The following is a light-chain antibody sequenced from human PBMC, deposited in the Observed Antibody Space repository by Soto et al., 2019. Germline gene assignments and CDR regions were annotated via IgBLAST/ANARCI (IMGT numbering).Light chain of an antibody. CDR1: QGIRSY. CDR3: QQYTSYPWT. J-gene: IGKJ1*01. V-gene: IGKV1-9*01. Sequence: DIQLTQSPSFLSASVGDRVTITCRASQGIRSYLAWYQQRPGKAPELLIYGASTLRPGGASRFSGSGSGTDFTLTISSLQPDDFATYYCQQYTSYPWTFGQGTKVDI. CDR2: GAS.